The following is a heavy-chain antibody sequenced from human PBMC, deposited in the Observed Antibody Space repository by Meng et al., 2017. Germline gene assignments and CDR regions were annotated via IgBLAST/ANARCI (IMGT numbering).Heavy chain of an antibody. CDR1: GYTFTCYY. CDR2: IKPSGGST. J-gene: IGHJ4*02. V-gene: IGHV1-46*01. Sequence: ASVKVSFKSSGYTFTCYYMHWVRQAPGQGLEWMGIIKPSGGSTSYAQKFQGRVTMTRDTSTSTVYMELSSLRAEDTAVYYCARDRNGSSWRLDYWGQGTLVTVSS. D-gene: IGHD6-13*01. CDR3: ARDRNGSSWRLDY.